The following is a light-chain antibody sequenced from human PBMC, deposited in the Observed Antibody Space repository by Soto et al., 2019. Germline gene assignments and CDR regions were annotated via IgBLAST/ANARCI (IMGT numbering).Light chain of an antibody. J-gene: IGLJ3*02. CDR2: CND. CDR1: GSNIGTKY. Sequence: SVLTQPHSASGTPGQRVTISCSGSGSNIGTKYVYLYKQLPGTAPKLLIYCNDQRPSGVPDRLSGSKSGTSASLAISGLRSEDEADYYCATRDNSLSRWVFGGGT. CDR3: ATRDNSLSRWV. V-gene: IGLV1-47*02.